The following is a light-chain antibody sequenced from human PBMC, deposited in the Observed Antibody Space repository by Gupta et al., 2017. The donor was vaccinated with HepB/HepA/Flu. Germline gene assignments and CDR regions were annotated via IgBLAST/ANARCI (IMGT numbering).Light chain of an antibody. CDR3: QSYDSSLSAWV. CDR2: GNN. V-gene: IGLV1-40*01. Sequence: QSVLTQSPSVSWAPGQRVTISCTGSSSIIGAGYDVHWYQHLPGTAPKLLIYGNNYRPSGVPDRFSGSKSGTSASLAITGLQAEDEADYYCQSYDSSLSAWVFGGGTKLTVL. CDR1: SSIIGAGYD. J-gene: IGLJ3*02.